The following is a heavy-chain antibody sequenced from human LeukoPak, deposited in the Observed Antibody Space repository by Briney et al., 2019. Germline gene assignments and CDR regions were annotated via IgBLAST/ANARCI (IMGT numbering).Heavy chain of an antibody. CDR3: ARSSEYYYDSSDYYPFDF. Sequence: SETLSLTCTVSGGSISSGDYYWSWIRQPPGKGLEWIGYFYYSGSTNYNPSLKSRVTISVDTSKNQFTLKLSSVTAADTAVYYCARSSEYYYDSSDYYPFDFWGQGTLVTVSS. V-gene: IGHV4-61*08. CDR2: FYYSGST. D-gene: IGHD3-22*01. J-gene: IGHJ4*02. CDR1: GGSISSGDYY.